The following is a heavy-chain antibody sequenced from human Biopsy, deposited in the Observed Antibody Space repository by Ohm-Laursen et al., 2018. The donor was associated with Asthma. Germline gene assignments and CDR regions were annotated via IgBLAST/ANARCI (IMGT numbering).Heavy chain of an antibody. Sequence: ASVKVSCKPSGYNFISFAIHWVRQAPGQRLEWMGWVNTGNGDTKYSQKFQGRVTITRDTSASTAYMELRGLRSEDTATYYCARTYYDFLTGQVKDVFGAWGHGTTVTVS. V-gene: IGHV1-3*04. CDR2: VNTGNGDT. CDR3: ARTYYDFLTGQVKDVFGA. CDR1: GYNFISFA. D-gene: IGHD3-9*01. J-gene: IGHJ6*02.